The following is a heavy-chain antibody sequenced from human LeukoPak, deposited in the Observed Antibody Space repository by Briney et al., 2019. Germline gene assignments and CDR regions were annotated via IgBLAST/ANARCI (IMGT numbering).Heavy chain of an antibody. J-gene: IGHJ4*02. CDR2: ISAYNGNT. CDR1: GYTFTSYY. Sequence: ASVTVSCTASGYTFTSYYMHWVRQAPGQGLEWMGWISAYNGNTNYAQKLQGRVTMTTDTSTSTAYMELRSLRSDDTAVYYCARDSHPNLMNDFWSGYSTDYFDYWGQGTLVTVSS. V-gene: IGHV1-18*04. D-gene: IGHD3-3*01. CDR3: ARDSHPNLMNDFWSGYSTDYFDY.